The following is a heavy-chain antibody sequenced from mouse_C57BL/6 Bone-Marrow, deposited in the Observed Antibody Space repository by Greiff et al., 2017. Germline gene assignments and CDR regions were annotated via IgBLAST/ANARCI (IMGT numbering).Heavy chain of an antibody. D-gene: IGHD2-2*01. J-gene: IGHJ2*01. CDR3: ARREGLRRRGYFDY. CDR1: GFYIKNTN. V-gene: IGHV14-3*01. CDR2: IDPANGNT. Sequence: VQLQQSVAELVRPGASVKLSCTASGFYIKNTNMNWVKQRPEPGLELIGRIDPANGNTKHATQLHGTATLTTDTSSNTAYLQLSSLTSEDTAIYYCARREGLRRRGYFDYGGQGTTLTVSS.